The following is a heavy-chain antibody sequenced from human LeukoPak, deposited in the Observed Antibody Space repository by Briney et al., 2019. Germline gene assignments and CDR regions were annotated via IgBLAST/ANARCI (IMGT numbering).Heavy chain of an antibody. J-gene: IGHJ5*02. CDR2: ISGSGGST. V-gene: IGHV3-23*01. CDR3: AKDLSSGWFRRFDP. Sequence: GGSLRLFCAASGFTLSSNDMHWVRQATGKGLEWVSAISGSGGSTYYADSVKGRFTISRDNSKNTLYLQMNTLSAEDTAVYYCAKDLSSGWFRRFDPWGQGTLVTVSS. D-gene: IGHD6-19*01. CDR1: GFTLSSND.